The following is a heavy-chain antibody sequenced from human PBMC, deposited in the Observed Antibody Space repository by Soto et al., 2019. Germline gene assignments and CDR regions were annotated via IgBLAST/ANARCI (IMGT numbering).Heavy chain of an antibody. D-gene: IGHD2-2*01. V-gene: IGHV1-69*01. CDR2: IIPIFGTA. Sequence: QVQLVQSGAEVKKPGSSVKDSCKASGGTFSSYAISWVRQAPGQGLEWMGGIIPIFGTANYAQKFQGRVTITADESTSTAYMELSSLRSEDTAVYYFARAILVVPAAIGAGYYYYYGMDVWGQGTTVTVS. CDR3: ARAILVVPAAIGAGYYYYYGMDV. CDR1: GGTFSSYA. J-gene: IGHJ6*02.